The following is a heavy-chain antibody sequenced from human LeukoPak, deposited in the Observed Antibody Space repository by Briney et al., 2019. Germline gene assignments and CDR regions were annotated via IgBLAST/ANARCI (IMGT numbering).Heavy chain of an antibody. V-gene: IGHV1-69*01. D-gene: IGHD2-2*01. J-gene: IGHJ4*02. Sequence: GASVKVSCKASGGTFSSYAISWVRQAPGQGLEWMGGIIPIFGTANYAQKFQGRVTITADESTSTAYMELSSLRSEGTAVYYCARESDCSSTSCPNDYWGQGTLVTVSS. CDR1: GGTFSSYA. CDR2: IIPIFGTA. CDR3: ARESDCSSTSCPNDY.